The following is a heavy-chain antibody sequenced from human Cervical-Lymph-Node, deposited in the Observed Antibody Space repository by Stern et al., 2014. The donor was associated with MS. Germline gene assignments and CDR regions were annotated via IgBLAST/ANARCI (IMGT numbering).Heavy chain of an antibody. CDR3: ARLGDGYNGFDY. D-gene: IGHD5-24*01. Sequence: QVPLQESGPGLVKPSETLSLTCTVSGDSISSNSYYWGWIRQPPGKGLEWIGRLYYAGTTYYKPSLKSRVPIPVDTSKNHFSLKLSSGTAADTAVYYCARLGDGYNGFDYWGQGTLVTVSS. J-gene: IGHJ4*02. CDR2: LYYAGTT. CDR1: GDSISSNSYY. V-gene: IGHV4-39*01.